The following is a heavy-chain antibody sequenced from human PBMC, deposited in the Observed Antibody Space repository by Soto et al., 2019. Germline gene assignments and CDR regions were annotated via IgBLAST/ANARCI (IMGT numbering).Heavy chain of an antibody. J-gene: IGHJ4*02. CDR1: RITFSSYA. CDR2: ISGSGGST. CDR3: AKDRMGRSGRIVAAGAFDY. Sequence: EVQLLESGGGLAQPGGSLRLSCAASRITFSSYAMSWVRQAPGKGLEWVSGISGSGGSTYYADSVKGRFTISRDNSKNTLYLQMHSLIAEDTAVYSCAKDRMGRSGRIVAAGAFDYWGQGTLVTVSA. V-gene: IGHV3-23*01. D-gene: IGHD6-13*01.